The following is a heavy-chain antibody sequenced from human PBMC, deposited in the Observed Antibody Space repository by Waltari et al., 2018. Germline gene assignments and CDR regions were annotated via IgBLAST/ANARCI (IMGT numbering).Heavy chain of an antibody. CDR3: AREKLAAAGIDY. CDR2: IYYSGST. J-gene: IGHJ4*02. CDR1: GGSISSPY. Sequence: QVQLQESGPGLVKPSETLSLTCTVSGGSISSPYWSWIRQPPGKGLEWIGYIYYSGSTNYNPSLKSRVTISVDTSKNQFSLKLSSVTAADTAVYYCAREKLAAAGIDYWGQGTLVTVSS. V-gene: IGHV4-59*11. D-gene: IGHD6-13*01.